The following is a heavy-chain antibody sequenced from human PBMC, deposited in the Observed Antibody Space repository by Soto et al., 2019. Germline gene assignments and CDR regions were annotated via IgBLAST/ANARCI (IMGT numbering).Heavy chain of an antibody. CDR2: ISGSAGST. J-gene: IGHJ4*02. CDR1: GFDFSNYA. CDR3: AKEEGSPWYPTDE. D-gene: IGHD6-13*01. Sequence: GGSLRLSCAASGFDFSNYAMSWVRQAPGKGLEWVSVISGSAGSTFYADSVKGRFTVSRDNSQNTLYLQMNSLRVDDTAVYYCAKEEGSPWYPTDEWGQGTLVIVSS. V-gene: IGHV3-23*01.